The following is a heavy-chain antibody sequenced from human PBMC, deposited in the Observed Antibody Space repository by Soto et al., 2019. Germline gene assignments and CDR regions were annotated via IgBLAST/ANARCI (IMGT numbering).Heavy chain of an antibody. CDR2: ISWDGGST. J-gene: IGHJ4*02. CDR3: AKAIYYGDKRGGFDY. Sequence: PGGSLRLSRAASGFTFDDYTMHWVRQAPGKGLEWVSLISWDGGSTYYADSVKGRFTISRDNSKNSLYLQMNSLRTEDTALYYCAKAIYYGDKRGGFDYWGQGTLVTVSS. D-gene: IGHD4-17*01. CDR1: GFTFDDYT. V-gene: IGHV3-43*01.